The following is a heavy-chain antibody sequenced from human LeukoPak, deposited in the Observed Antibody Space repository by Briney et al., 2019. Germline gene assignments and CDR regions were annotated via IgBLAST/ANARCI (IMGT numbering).Heavy chain of an antibody. CDR3: ARKRSYSSSLTPFQH. CDR1: GGSFSGYY. J-gene: IGHJ1*01. Sequence: SETLSLTCAVYGGSFSGYYWSWIRQPPGKGLEWIGEINHSGSTNYNPSLKSRVTISVDTSKNQFSLKLSSVTAADTAVYYCARKRSYSSSLTPFQHWGQGTLVTVSS. V-gene: IGHV4-34*01. D-gene: IGHD6-13*01. CDR2: INHSGST.